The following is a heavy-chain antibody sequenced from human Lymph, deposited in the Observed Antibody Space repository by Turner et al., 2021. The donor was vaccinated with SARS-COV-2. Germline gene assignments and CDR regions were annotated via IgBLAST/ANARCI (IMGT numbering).Heavy chain of an antibody. J-gene: IGHJ4*02. CDR2: IYYSGST. V-gene: IGHV4-59*08. CDR1: GGSISSYY. Sequence: QVQLQESGPGLWKPSETLSLTCTVSGGSISSYYWSWIRQPPGKGLEWIGYIYYSGSTNYNPSLKSRVTISVDTSKNQFSLRLSSVTAADTAVYYCARGFDYWGQGTLVTVSS. CDR3: ARGFDY.